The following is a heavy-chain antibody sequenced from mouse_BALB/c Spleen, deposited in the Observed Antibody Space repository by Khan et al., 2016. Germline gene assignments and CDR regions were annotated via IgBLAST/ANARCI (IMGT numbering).Heavy chain of an antibody. CDR2: IISGGNT. J-gene: IGHJ1*01. V-gene: IGHV5-6-5*01. Sequence: EVELVESGGGLVKPGGSLKLSCAASGFTFSYYAMSWVRQTPEKRLEWVASIISGGNTYYPDSVKGRFTISRDNARNILYLQMSSLGSGDTAMYSCARAGGYFDVWGAGTTVTISS. CDR3: ARAGGYFDV. CDR1: GFTFSYYA.